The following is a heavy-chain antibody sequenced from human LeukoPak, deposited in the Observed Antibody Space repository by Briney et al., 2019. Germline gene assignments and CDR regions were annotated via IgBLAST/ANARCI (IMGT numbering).Heavy chain of an antibody. CDR1: GYTFNKYG. Sequence: ASVTVSCMASGYTFNKYGISWVRQAPGQGREWMGWISAYNGDTNYAQKFQGRVTMTTDTSTSTAYMEVRSLRSDDTAVYYCARDPSNSSGWRAFIDYWGQGTLVTVSS. CDR3: ARDPSNSSGWRAFIDY. CDR2: ISAYNGDT. V-gene: IGHV1-18*04. J-gene: IGHJ4*02. D-gene: IGHD6-19*01.